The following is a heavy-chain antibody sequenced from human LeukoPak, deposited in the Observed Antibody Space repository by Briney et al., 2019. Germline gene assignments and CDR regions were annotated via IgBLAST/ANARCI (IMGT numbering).Heavy chain of an antibody. V-gene: IGHV3-53*01. Sequence: GGSLRLSCAASGFTFSSNYMSWVRQAPGKGLEWVSVIYSGGSTYYADSVKGRFTISRDNSKNTLYLQMNSLRAEDTAVYYCASSGYYYASSYYFDYWGQGTLVTVSS. CDR3: ASSGYYYASSYYFDY. J-gene: IGHJ4*02. CDR2: IYSGGST. D-gene: IGHD3-22*01. CDR1: GFTFSSNY.